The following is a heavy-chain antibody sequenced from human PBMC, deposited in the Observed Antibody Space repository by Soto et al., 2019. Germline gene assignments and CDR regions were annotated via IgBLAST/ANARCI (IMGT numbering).Heavy chain of an antibody. V-gene: IGHV3-30*18. Sequence: RLSCAASGFTFRSSGMHWVRQAPGKGLEWVALISYDGSNKYYTGSVKGRFTISRDNSKNTLYLQMNSLRTEDTAVYYCAKDLIVVIPAAPSWFDPWGQGTLVTVSS. D-gene: IGHD2-2*01. CDR2: ISYDGSNK. J-gene: IGHJ5*02. CDR3: AKDLIVVIPAAPSWFDP. CDR1: GFTFRSSG.